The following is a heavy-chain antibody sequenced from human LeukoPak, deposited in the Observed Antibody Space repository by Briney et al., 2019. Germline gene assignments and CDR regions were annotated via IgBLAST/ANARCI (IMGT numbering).Heavy chain of an antibody. D-gene: IGHD6-19*01. Sequence: SETLSLTCTVSGGSISSSSYYWGWIRQPPGKGLEWIGYIYYSGSTNYNPSLKSRVTISVDTSKNQFSLKLSSVTAADTAVYYCAASIGYSSGWYGNYWGQGTLVTVSS. CDR1: GGSISSSSYY. J-gene: IGHJ4*02. V-gene: IGHV4-61*05. CDR2: IYYSGST. CDR3: AASIGYSSGWYGNY.